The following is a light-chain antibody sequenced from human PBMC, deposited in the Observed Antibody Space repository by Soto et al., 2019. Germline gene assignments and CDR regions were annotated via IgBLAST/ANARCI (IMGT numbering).Light chain of an antibody. CDR3: QQSHSLPPT. CDR2: AAF. CDR1: QSISDY. V-gene: IGKV1-39*01. Sequence: DIQMTQSPSSLSASVGDRVTITCRASQSISDYLNWYQQKPGKAPNLLITAAFSLQSGVPSRFTGSGAGTHFTLTITNLQPEDFATYYCQQSHSLPPTFGPGTKVDL. J-gene: IGKJ3*01.